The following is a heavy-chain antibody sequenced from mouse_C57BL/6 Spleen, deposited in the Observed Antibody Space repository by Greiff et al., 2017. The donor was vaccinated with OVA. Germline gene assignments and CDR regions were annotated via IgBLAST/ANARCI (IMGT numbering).Heavy chain of an antibody. CDR2: IHPNSGST. V-gene: IGHV1-64*01. CDR1: GYTFTSYW. CDR3: ARGSPLGWYCDV. Sequence: QVQLQQPGAELVKPGASVKLSCKASGYTFTSYWMHWVKQRPGQGLEWIGMIHPNSGSTNYNEKFKSKATLTVDKSSSTAYMQLSSLTSEDSAVYYCARGSPLGWYCDVWGTGTTVTVSS. D-gene: IGHD6-1*01. J-gene: IGHJ1*03.